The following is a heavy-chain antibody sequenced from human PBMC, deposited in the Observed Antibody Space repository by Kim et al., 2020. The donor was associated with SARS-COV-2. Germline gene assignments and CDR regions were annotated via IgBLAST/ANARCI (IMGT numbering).Heavy chain of an antibody. CDR2: T. CDR3: ARNILRTTTLDY. D-gene: IGHD5-12*01. Sequence: TRDSQNFQGRVSLTTDPSASTAYMELISLRSDDSAVYYCARNILRTTTLDYWGQGTLVTVSS. J-gene: IGHJ4*02. V-gene: IGHV1-3*01.